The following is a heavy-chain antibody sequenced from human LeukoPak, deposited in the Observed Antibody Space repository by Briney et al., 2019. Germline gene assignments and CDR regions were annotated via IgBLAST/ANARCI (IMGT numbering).Heavy chain of an antibody. V-gene: IGHV1-2*06. CDR2: INPNSGGT. J-gene: IGHJ4*02. CDR1: GYTFTGYY. D-gene: IGHD2-15*01. CDR3: ARDLGYCSGGSCY. Sequence: ASVKVSCKASGYTFTGYYMHWVRQAPGQGLEWMGRINPNSGGTNYAQKFQGRVTMTRDTSISTAYMELSRLRSDDTAVYYCARDLGYCSGGSCYWGQGTLSPSPQ.